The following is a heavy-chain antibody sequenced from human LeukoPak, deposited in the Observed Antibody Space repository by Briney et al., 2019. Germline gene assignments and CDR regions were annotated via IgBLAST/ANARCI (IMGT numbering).Heavy chain of an antibody. Sequence: SETLSLTCAVYGGSFSGYYWSWIRQPPGKGLEWIGEINHSGSTNYNPSLKSRVTISVDTSKNQFSLKLSSVTAADTAVYYCARRTSGYYYYGMDVWGQGATVTVSS. CDR2: INHSGST. J-gene: IGHJ6*02. V-gene: IGHV4-34*01. D-gene: IGHD2-2*01. CDR3: ARRTSGYYYYGMDV. CDR1: GGSFSGYY.